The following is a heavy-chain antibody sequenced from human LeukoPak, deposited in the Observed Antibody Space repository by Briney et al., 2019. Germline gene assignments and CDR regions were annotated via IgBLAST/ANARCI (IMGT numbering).Heavy chain of an antibody. V-gene: IGHV3-11*01. CDR3: ARGITYYYDSSGYV. Sequence: GGSLRLSCAASGFTFSDYYMSWIRQAPGKGLEWVSYISSSGSTIYYADSVKGRLTISRDNAKNSLYLQMNSLRAEDTAVYYCARGITYYYDSSGYVWGQGTLVTVSS. D-gene: IGHD3-22*01. J-gene: IGHJ4*02. CDR2: ISSSGSTI. CDR1: GFTFSDYY.